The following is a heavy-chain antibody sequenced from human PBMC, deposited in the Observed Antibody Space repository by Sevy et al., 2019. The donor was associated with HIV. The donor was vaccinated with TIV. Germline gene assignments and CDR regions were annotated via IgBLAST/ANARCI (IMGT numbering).Heavy chain of an antibody. CDR2: FDPEDGET. CDR3: ATGRGSQLWSHYYYYGMDV. Sequence: ASVKVSCKVSGYTLTELSMHWVRQAPGKGLEWMGGFDPEDGETIYAQTFQGRVTMTEDTSTDTAYMELSSLRSEDTAVYYCATGRGSQLWSHYYYYGMDVWGQGTTVTVSS. V-gene: IGHV1-24*01. D-gene: IGHD5-18*01. J-gene: IGHJ6*02. CDR1: GYTLTELS.